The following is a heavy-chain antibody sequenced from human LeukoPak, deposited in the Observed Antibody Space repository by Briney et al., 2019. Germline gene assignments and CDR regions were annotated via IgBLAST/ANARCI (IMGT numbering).Heavy chain of an antibody. CDR3: AKDLFSYEIDY. V-gene: IGHV3-7*03. D-gene: IGHD5-12*01. CDR1: GFTFSGFW. J-gene: IGHJ4*02. CDR2: INSDGSEG. Sequence: GGSLRLSCAVSGFTFSGFWMSWSRQAPGKGLEWVASINSDGSEGYYADVVKGRFTISRDNAKNSLYLQINSLRAEDTAVYYCAKDLFSYEIDYWGQGTLVTVSS.